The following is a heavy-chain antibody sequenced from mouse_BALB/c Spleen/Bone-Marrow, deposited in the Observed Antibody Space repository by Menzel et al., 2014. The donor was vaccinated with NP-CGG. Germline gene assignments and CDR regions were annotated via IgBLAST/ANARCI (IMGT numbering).Heavy chain of an antibody. J-gene: IGHJ3*01. CDR1: GFTFSSHV. CDR3: TRGLNFAY. V-gene: IGHV5-9-4*01. CDR2: ISSGGRYI. Sequence: DVMLVESGGGLVKPGGSLKLSCAASGFTFSSHVMSRVRQSPEKRLEWVAEISSGGRYIYYPDTVTGRFTISRDNAKNTLYLEMSSLRSEDTAMYYCTRGLNFAYWGQGTLVTVSA.